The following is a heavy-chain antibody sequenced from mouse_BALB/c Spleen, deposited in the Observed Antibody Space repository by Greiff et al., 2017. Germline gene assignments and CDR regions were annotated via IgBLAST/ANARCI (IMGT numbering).Heavy chain of an antibody. J-gene: IGHJ2*01. CDR3: ARGGFLSVVATDD. CDR2: IYPYNGGT. D-gene: IGHD1-1*01. CDR1: GYTFTDYN. Sequence: EVQLQQSGPELVKPGASVKISCKASGYTFTDYNMHWVKQSHGKSLEWIGYIYPYNGGTGYNQKFKSKATLTVDNSSSTAYMELRSLTSEDSAVYYCARGGFLSVVATDDWGQGTTLTVSS. V-gene: IGHV1S29*02.